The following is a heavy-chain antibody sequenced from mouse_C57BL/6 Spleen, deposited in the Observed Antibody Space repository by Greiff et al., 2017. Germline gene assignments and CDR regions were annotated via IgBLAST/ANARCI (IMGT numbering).Heavy chain of an antibody. V-gene: IGHV14-2*01. CDR2: IDPEDGET. CDR3: ASGTYFDV. J-gene: IGHJ1*03. Sequence: EVKLMESGAELVKPGASVKLSCTASGFNIKDYYMHWVKQRTEPGLEWIGRIDPEDGETKYAPQFQGKATITADTSSNTAYLQLSSLTSEYTAVYYCASGTYFDVWGTGTTVTVSS. CDR1: GFNIKDYY. D-gene: IGHD4-1*01.